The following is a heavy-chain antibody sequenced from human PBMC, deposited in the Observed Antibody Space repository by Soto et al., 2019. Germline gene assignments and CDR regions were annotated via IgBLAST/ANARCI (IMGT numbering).Heavy chain of an antibody. J-gene: IGHJ3*02. Sequence: QVQLQESGPGLVKPSQTLSLTCTVSGGSISSGGYYWSWIRQHPGKGLEWIGYIYYSGSTYYNPSLQSRVTISVDTSKNQFSLKLSSVTAADTAVYYCARLSSWSSDAFDIWGQGTMVTVSS. CDR3: ARLSSWSSDAFDI. D-gene: IGHD6-13*01. V-gene: IGHV4-31*03. CDR1: GGSISSGGYY. CDR2: IYYSGST.